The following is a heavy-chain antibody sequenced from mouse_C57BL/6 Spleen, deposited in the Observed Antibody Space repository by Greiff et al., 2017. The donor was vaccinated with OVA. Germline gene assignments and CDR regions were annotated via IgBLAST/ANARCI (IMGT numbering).Heavy chain of an antibody. CDR2: ISSGSSTI. D-gene: IGHD1-1*01. CDR1: GFTFSDYG. V-gene: IGHV5-17*01. CDR3: ARNYGSSYNWYFDV. Sequence: EVQLVESGGGLVKPGGSLKLSCAASGFTFSDYGMHWVRQAPEKGLEWVAYISSGSSTIYYADTVKGRFTISRDNAKNTLFLQMTSLRSEDTARYYSARNYGSSYNWYFDVWGTGTTVTVSS. J-gene: IGHJ1*03.